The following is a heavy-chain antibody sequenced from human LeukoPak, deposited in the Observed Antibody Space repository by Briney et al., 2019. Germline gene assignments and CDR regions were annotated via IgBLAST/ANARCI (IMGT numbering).Heavy chain of an antibody. V-gene: IGHV5-51*01. CDR2: IYPGDSDT. D-gene: IGHD3-10*01. CDR1: GYSFTSYW. CDR3: ARGYYGSGSYYNVSAEYFQH. Sequence: GESLKISCKGSGYSFTSYWIGWVRQMPGKGLDWMGIIYPGDSDTRYSPSFQDQVTISADKSTSTPYLQWSSLKASDAAMYYCARGYYGSGSYYNVSAEYFQHWGQGTLVTVSS. J-gene: IGHJ1*01.